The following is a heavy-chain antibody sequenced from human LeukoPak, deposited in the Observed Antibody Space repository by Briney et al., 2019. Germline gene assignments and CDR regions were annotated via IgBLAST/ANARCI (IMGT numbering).Heavy chain of an antibody. J-gene: IGHJ5*02. Sequence: SGGSLRLSCAASGFTFSSYSMNWVRQASGKGLEWVSSISSSSSYIYYADSVKGRFTISRDNAKNSLYLQMNSLRAEDTAVYYCARLSSAWFDPWGQGTLVTVSS. D-gene: IGHD6-19*01. CDR2: ISSSSSYI. CDR3: ARLSSAWFDP. V-gene: IGHV3-21*01. CDR1: GFTFSSYS.